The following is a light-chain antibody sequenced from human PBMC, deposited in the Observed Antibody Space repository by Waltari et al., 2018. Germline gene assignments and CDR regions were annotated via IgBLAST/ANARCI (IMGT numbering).Light chain of an antibody. V-gene: IGLV2-14*01. CDR3: NSYATTNSYV. Sequence: QSALTQPASVSGSPGQSITISCTGTSSDVGAYNYVSWYLQHPGKAPKLMIYDVSIRPSGVSSRFSVSKSGNTASLTISGLQADDAADYYCNSYATTNSYVFGTGTKVTVL. J-gene: IGLJ1*01. CDR1: SSDVGAYNY. CDR2: DVS.